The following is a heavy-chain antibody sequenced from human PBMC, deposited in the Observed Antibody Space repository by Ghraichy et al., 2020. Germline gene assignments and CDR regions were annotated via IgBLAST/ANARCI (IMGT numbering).Heavy chain of an antibody. V-gene: IGHV3-7*01. D-gene: IGHD5-24*01. CDR2: IKQDGSAQ. CDR3: AREGRDGYNYEPLGY. Sequence: GGSLRLSCAASGFTFSNSWMSWVRQAPGKGLEWVANIKQDGSAQYYVDSVEGRFTISRDNAKNSLYLQMNSLRAEDTAVYFCAREGRDGYNYEPLGYWGQGTLVTVSS. CDR1: GFTFSNSW. J-gene: IGHJ4*02.